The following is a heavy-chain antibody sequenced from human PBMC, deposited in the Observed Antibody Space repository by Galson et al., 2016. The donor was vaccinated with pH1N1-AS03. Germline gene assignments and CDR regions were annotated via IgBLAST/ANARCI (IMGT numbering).Heavy chain of an antibody. V-gene: IGHV3-30*02. J-gene: IGHJ4*02. CDR2: IRDDGSDR. CDR3: ARHQGVAIAARLSGGLDY. CDR1: GFSFSSYG. D-gene: IGHD6-6*01. Sequence: SLRLSCAASGFSFSSYGMHWARQAPGKGLEWVAFIRDDGSDRHYAKSVKGRFTISRDNSKGTVYLQMNSLRSAETATYYCARHQGVAIAARLSGGLDYWGQGTLVTVSS.